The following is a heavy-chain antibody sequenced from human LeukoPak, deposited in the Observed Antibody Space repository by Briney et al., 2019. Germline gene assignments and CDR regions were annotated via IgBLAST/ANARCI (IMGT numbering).Heavy chain of an antibody. CDR1: GGSISSSSYY. J-gene: IGHJ5*02. Sequence: PSETLSLTCTVSGGSISSSSYYWGWIRQPPGKGLEWIGSIYYSGSTYYNPSLKSRVTISVDTSKNQFSLRLRSVSAADTAVYYCARLGGCSTPNCYVHWFDPWGQGTVVSVPA. CDR2: IYYSGST. D-gene: IGHD2-2*01. CDR3: ARLGGCSTPNCYVHWFDP. V-gene: IGHV4-39*07.